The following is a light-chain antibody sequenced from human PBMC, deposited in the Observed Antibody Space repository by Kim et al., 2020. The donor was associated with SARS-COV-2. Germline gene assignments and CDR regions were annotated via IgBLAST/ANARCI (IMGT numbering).Light chain of an antibody. Sequence: AIQLTQSPSSLSASVGDRVTITCRASQGISSALAWYQQKPGKAPKLLIYDASSLESGVPSRFSGSGSGTDFTLPISSLQPEDFATYYCQQFNSYLMYTFGQGTKLEI. V-gene: IGKV1-13*02. CDR3: QQFNSYLMYT. CDR1: QGISSA. CDR2: DAS. J-gene: IGKJ2*01.